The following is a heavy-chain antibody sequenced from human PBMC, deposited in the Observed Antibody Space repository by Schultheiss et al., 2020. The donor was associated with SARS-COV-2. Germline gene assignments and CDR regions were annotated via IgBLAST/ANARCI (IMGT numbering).Heavy chain of an antibody. J-gene: IGHJ5*02. CDR1: GYTFTSYA. CDR3: ARDWGPREQLAVRWFDP. V-gene: IGHV1-3*01. D-gene: IGHD6-6*01. CDR2: INAGNGNT. Sequence: ASVKVSCKASGYTFTSYAMHWVRQAPGQRLEWMGWINAGNGNTKYSQKFQGRVTITRDTSASTAYMELSSLRSEDTAVYYCARDWGPREQLAVRWFDPWGQGTLVTVSS.